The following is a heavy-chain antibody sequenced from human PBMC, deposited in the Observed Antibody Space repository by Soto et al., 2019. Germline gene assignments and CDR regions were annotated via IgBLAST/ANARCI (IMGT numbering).Heavy chain of an antibody. J-gene: IGHJ2*01. CDR1: GYTFTSYA. CDR2: INAGNGNT. CDR3: ARVSYHGDYDPYWYFDL. D-gene: IGHD4-17*01. Sequence: ASVKVSCKASGYTFTSYAMHWVRQAPGQRLEWMGWINAGNGNTKYSQKFQGRVTITRDTSASTAYMELSSLRSEDTAVYYCARVSYHGDYDPYWYFDLWGRGTLVTVS. V-gene: IGHV1-3*01.